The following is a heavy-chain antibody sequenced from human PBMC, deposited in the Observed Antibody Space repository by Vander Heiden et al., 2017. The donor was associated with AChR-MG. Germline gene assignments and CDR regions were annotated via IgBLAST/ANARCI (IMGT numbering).Heavy chain of an antibody. J-gene: IGHJ4*02. Sequence: EVQLVESVGGLVKPGGSLRLSCAASGFTFSSYSMNWVRQAPGKGLEWVSSISSSSSYIYYADSVKGRFTISRDNAKNSLYLQMNSLRAEDTAVYYCARDEILTGYHVYWGQGTLVTVSS. CDR3: ARDEILTGYHVY. CDR2: ISSSSSYI. CDR1: GFTFSSYS. V-gene: IGHV3-21*01. D-gene: IGHD3-9*01.